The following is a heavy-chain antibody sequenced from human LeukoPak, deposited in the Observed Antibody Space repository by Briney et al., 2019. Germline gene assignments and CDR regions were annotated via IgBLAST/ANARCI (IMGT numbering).Heavy chain of an antibody. Sequence: GGSLRLSCVASGFTFSSYSMNWVRQAPGKGLEWVSSISSSSSYIYYADSVKGRFTISRDNAKNSLSLQMNSLRAEDSAVYYCAVWEYNWNDGREFDYWGQGTLVAVSS. V-gene: IGHV3-21*01. D-gene: IGHD1-20*01. J-gene: IGHJ4*02. CDR3: AVWEYNWNDGREFDY. CDR2: ISSSSSYI. CDR1: GFTFSSYS.